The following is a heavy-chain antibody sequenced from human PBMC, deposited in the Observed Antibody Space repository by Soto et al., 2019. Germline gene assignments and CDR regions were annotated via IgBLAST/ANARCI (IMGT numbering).Heavy chain of an antibody. Sequence: EVQLVESGGGLVQPGRSLRLSCAASGFTFADYAMHWVRQAPGKGLEWVSGISWNSGSIGYADSVKGRFTISRDNAKNSLYLQMNSLRAEDTALYYCAKDSQQVPGYYYYYYMDVWGKGTTVTVSS. CDR1: GFTFADYA. CDR3: AKDSQQVPGYYYYYYMDV. D-gene: IGHD3-10*01. V-gene: IGHV3-9*01. CDR2: ISWNSGSI. J-gene: IGHJ6*03.